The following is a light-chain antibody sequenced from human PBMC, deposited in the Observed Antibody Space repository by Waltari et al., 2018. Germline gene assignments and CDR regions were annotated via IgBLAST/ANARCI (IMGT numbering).Light chain of an antibody. J-gene: IGKJ5*01. CDR3: QKYDSAPQT. CDR1: QGISID. V-gene: IGKV1-27*01. Sequence: DIQMTQSPSSLSASVGDRVTITCRASQGISIDLAWYQQKPGKAPKLLISGASTLQFGVPSRFSGSGSGTDFTLTISGLQPDDFATYYCQKYDSAPQTFGQGTRLDIE. CDR2: GAS.